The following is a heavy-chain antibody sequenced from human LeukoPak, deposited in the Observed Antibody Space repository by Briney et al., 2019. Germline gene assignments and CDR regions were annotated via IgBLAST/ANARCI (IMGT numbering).Heavy chain of an antibody. CDR3: AKAPPQTYYYDSSGFSGIDY. D-gene: IGHD3-22*01. J-gene: IGHJ4*02. V-gene: IGHV3-23*01. Sequence: TGGSLRLSCAASGFTFSSYAMSWVRQAPGKGLEWVSAISGSGGSTYYADSVKGRFTIPRDNSKNTLYLQMNSLRAEDTAVYYCAKAPPQTYYYDSSGFSGIDYWGQGTLVTVSS. CDR1: GFTFSSYA. CDR2: ISGSGGST.